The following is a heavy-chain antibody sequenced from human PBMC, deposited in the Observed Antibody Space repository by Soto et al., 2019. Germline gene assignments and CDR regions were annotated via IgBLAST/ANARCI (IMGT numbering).Heavy chain of an antibody. D-gene: IGHD6-13*01. Sequence: ASVKVSCKASGYTFTSYYMHWVRQAPGQGLEWMGIINPSGGSTSYAQKFQGRVTMTRDTSTSTVYMELSSLRSEDTAVYYCASAKYSSSWDPGAFDIWGQGTMVTVSS. CDR2: INPSGGST. V-gene: IGHV1-46*03. CDR1: GYTFTSYY. J-gene: IGHJ3*02. CDR3: ASAKYSSSWDPGAFDI.